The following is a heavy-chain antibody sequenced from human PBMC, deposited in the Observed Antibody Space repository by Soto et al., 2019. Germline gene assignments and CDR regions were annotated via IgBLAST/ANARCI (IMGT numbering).Heavy chain of an antibody. CDR1: GFTFSSYA. CDR2: ISYDGSNK. Sequence: ALRLSCAASGFTFSSYAMHWVHQAPGKGLEWVAVISYDGSNKYYADSVKGRFTISRDNSKNTLYLQMNSLRAEDTAVYYCARATVTRTYYYYGMDVWGQGTTVTVSS. V-gene: IGHV3-30-3*01. CDR3: ARATVTRTYYYYGMDV. D-gene: IGHD4-17*01. J-gene: IGHJ6*02.